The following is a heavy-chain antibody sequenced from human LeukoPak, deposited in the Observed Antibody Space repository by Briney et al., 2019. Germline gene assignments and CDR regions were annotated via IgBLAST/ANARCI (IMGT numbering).Heavy chain of an antibody. CDR1: GYTFTGYY. V-gene: IGHV1-2*02. CDR2: INPNSGGT. Sequence: GASVKVSCKASGYTFTGYYMHWVQQAPGQGLEWMGWINPNSGGTNYAQKFQGRVTMTRDTSISTAYMELSRLRSDDTAVYYCARTRSYYDILTGYYTHYGMDVWGQGTTVTVSS. D-gene: IGHD3-9*01. J-gene: IGHJ6*02. CDR3: ARTRSYYDILTGYYTHYGMDV.